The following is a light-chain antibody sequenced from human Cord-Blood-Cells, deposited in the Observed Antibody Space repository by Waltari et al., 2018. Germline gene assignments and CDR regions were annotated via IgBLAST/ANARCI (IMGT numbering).Light chain of an antibody. CDR3: QQSYSTPHT. Sequence: DIQMTQSPSSLSASVGDRVTITCRTSQSISSYLNWYQQKPGKAPKLLIYSASRLQSGVPSRFSGSGSGTDCTLTISSLQPEDFATYYCQQSYSTPHTFGQGTKLEIK. CDR2: SAS. CDR1: QSISSY. V-gene: IGKV1-39*01. J-gene: IGKJ2*01.